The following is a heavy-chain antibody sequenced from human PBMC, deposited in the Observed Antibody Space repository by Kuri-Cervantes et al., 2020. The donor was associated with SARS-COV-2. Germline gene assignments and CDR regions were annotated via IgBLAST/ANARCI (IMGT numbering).Heavy chain of an antibody. J-gene: IGHJ5*02. CDR2: ISAYNGNT. V-gene: IGHV1-18*01. CDR1: GYTFTSYG. CDR3: ATPTPQVVRDWFDP. Sequence: ASVKVSCKASGYTFTSYGISWVRQAPGQGLEWMGWISAYNGNTNYAQKLQGRVTMTTDTSTSTAYMELRSLRSEDTAVYYCATPTPQVVRDWFDPWGQGTLVTVSS. D-gene: IGHD3-22*01.